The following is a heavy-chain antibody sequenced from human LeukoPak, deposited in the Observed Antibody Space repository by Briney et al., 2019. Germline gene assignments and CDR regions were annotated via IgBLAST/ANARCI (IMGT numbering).Heavy chain of an antibody. V-gene: IGHV3-23*01. J-gene: IGHJ4*02. CDR1: GFTFSSYA. CDR3: AKGADEDIVVVVAATACDY. CDR2: ISGSGGST. Sequence: PGGSLRLSCAASGFTFSSYAMSWVCQAPGKGLEWVSAISGSGGSTYYADSVKGRFTISRDNSKNTLYLQMNSLRAEDTAVYYCAKGADEDIVVVVAATACDYWGQGTLVTVSS. D-gene: IGHD2-15*01.